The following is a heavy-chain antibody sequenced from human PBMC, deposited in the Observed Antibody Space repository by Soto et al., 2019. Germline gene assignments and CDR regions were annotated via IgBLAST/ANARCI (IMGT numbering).Heavy chain of an antibody. D-gene: IGHD3-3*01. CDR1: GFTLSDYG. CDR2: ISSDGSKQ. Sequence: GGSLRLSCEVSGFTLSDYGMHWVRQAPGKGLDWVGAISSDGSKQSYGDSVRGRFTFSRDNSKNMLYLQMNSLRSDDTAVYYCAKGHAPAIHSTFHIWGQGXMVTVSS. J-gene: IGHJ3*02. CDR3: AKGHAPAIHSTFHI. V-gene: IGHV3-30*18.